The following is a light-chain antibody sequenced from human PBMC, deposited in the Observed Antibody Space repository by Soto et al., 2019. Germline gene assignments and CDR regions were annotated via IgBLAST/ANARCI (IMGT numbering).Light chain of an antibody. CDR3: QQYGSSPTIT. V-gene: IGKV3-20*01. J-gene: IGKJ5*01. CDR2: GAS. Sequence: EIVLTQSPGTLSLSPGERATLSCRASQSVFNNHIGWYQQKPGQAPRRLIFGASFRATGIPDRFSGSGSGTDFTLTISRLEPEDFAVYYCQQYGSSPTITFGQGTRLEIK. CDR1: QSVFNNH.